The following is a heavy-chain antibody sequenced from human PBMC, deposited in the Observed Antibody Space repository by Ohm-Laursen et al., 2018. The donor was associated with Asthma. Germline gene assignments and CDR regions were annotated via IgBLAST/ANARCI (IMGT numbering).Heavy chain of an antibody. V-gene: IGHV3-7*01. J-gene: IGHJ4*02. CDR2: INPLGYEK. D-gene: IGHD1-26*01. Sequence: SLRLSCSAPGFTFSNYWMSWVRQAPGGSLEWVAKINPLGYEKYYMDSVRGRFTVSRDNAKNSLYLEMNSLRVEDTAVYYCVTDAWWSYVHWGLGTLVTVSS. CDR1: GFTFSNYW. CDR3: VTDAWWSYVH.